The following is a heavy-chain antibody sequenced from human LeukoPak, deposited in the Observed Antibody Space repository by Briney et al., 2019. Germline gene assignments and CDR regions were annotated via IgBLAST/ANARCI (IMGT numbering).Heavy chain of an antibody. CDR2: IIPIFGIA. V-gene: IGHV1-69*04. Sequence: KISCKASGGTFSSYAISWVRQAPGQGLEWMGRIIPIFGIANYAQKFQGRVTITADKSTSTAYMELSSLRSEDTAVYYCARVLGVVVPAAGTNYLDYWGQGTLVTVSS. J-gene: IGHJ4*02. CDR3: ARVLGVVVPAAGTNYLDY. D-gene: IGHD2-2*01. CDR1: GGTFSSYA.